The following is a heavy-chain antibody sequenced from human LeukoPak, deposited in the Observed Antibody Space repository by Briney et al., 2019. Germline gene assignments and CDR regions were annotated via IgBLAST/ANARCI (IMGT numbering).Heavy chain of an antibody. V-gene: IGHV3-23*01. J-gene: IGHJ4*02. Sequence: GGSLRLSCAASGFTFSSYGMHWVRQTPEKGLEWVSTITSGDGSPYYADSVKGRFTISRDNSNNMLYLQMNSLRAEDTAVYYCTKRGAYYVDYWGRGIPVTVSS. D-gene: IGHD3-16*01. CDR1: GFTFSSYG. CDR3: TKRGAYYVDY. CDR2: ITSGDGSP.